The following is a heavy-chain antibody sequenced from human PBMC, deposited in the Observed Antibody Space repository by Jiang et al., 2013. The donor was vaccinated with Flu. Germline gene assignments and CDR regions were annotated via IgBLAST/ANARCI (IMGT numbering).Heavy chain of an antibody. V-gene: IGHV5-51*01. J-gene: IGHJ5*02. D-gene: IGHD3-9*01. CDR1: GYSFTSYW. CDR3: ARQIPYDILTGYYKQGWFDP. CDR2: IYPGDSDT. Sequence: GAEVKKPGESLRISCKGSGYSFTSYWISWVRQMPGKGLEWMGIIYPGDSDTRYSPSFQGQVTISADKSISTAYLQWSSLKASDTAMYYCARQIPYDILTGYYKQGWFDPWGQGTLVTVSS.